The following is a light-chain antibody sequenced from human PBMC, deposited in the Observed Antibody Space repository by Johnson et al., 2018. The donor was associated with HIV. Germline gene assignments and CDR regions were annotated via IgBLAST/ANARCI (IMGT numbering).Light chain of an antibody. V-gene: IGLV1-51*02. Sequence: QSVLTQPPSVSAAPGQKVTVSCSGSSSNIGSNDVSWYQQFPGAAPKLLIYENNKRPSGIPDRFSGSKSGTSATLGIAVLQTGDEADYYCGTWDKSLNTGAVFGTGTKVTVL. CDR2: ENN. J-gene: IGLJ1*01. CDR1: SSNIGSND. CDR3: GTWDKSLNTGAV.